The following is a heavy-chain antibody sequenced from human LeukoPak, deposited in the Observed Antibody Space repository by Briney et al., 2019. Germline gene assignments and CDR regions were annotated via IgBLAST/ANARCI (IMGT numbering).Heavy chain of an antibody. CDR3: AKEVVPAAKNYYGMDV. V-gene: IGHV3-30*18. D-gene: IGHD2-2*01. J-gene: IGHJ6*02. Sequence: GGSLRLSCAASGFTFSSYGMHWVRQAPGKGLEWVAVISCDGSNKYYADSVKGRFTISRDNSKNTLYLQMNSLRAEDTAVYYCAKEVVPAAKNYYGMDVWGQGTTVTVSS. CDR1: GFTFSSYG. CDR2: ISCDGSNK.